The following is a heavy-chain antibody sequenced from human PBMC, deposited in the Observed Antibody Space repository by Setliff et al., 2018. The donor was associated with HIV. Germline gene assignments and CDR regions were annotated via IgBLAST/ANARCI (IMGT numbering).Heavy chain of an antibody. J-gene: IGHJ4*02. Sequence: KPSETLSLTCAVSGGSISSSNWWSWVRQPPGQGLGWIGEIYHRGNTNYNPSLKSRVTISVDTSKNQFSLKLMSVTAADTAVYYCARGDFRAVYDSSGFPFDYWGQGTLVTVSS. D-gene: IGHD3-22*01. V-gene: IGHV4-4*02. CDR3: ARGDFRAVYDSSGFPFDY. CDR1: GGSISSSNW. CDR2: IYHRGNT.